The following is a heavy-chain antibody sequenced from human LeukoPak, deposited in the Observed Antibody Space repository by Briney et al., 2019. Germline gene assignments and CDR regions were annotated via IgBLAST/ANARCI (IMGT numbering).Heavy chain of an antibody. J-gene: IGHJ4*02. D-gene: IGHD2-2*01. Sequence: PSETLSLTCAVYGGSFSGYYWSWIRQPPGKGLEWIGEINHSGSTNYNPSLKSQVTISVDTSKNQFSLKLSSVTASDTAVYYCARAISRYCSSTSCSKGGHFDYWGQGTLVTVSS. V-gene: IGHV4-34*01. CDR1: GGSFSGYY. CDR2: INHSGST. CDR3: ARAISRYCSSTSCSKGGHFDY.